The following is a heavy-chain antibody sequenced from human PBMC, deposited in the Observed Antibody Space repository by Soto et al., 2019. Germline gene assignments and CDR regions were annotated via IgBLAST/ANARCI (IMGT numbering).Heavy chain of an antibody. D-gene: IGHD1-7*01. J-gene: IGHJ4*02. CDR2: ISYDGNNK. V-gene: IGHV3-30-3*01. CDR1: GFNYSTST. CDR3: ARDGVSSTEYTWNYAPYFDY. Sequence: LWGSLRLSCAASGFNYSTSTMHWVRQAPGKGLEWVAVISYDGNNKFYADSVKGRFTISRDSTKQTLYLQMNSLRPDETAMYYCARDGVSSTEYTWNYAPYFDYWGQGALVTVSS.